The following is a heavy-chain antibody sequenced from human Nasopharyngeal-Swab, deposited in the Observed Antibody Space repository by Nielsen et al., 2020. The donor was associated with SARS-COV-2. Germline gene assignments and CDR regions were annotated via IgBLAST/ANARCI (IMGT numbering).Heavy chain of an antibody. CDR1: GGSFSSYY. D-gene: IGHD2-8*01. Sequence: SETLSLTCVVYGGSFSSYYWGWIRQPPGKGLEWIAEINQSGSTNYNPSLRSRVTISVDTSKNQFSLRLTSVTAADTAVYYCARGLSGIVPSPFLGLWPYYSYYYMDVWGKGTTVTVSS. J-gene: IGHJ6*03. CDR3: ARGLSGIVPSPFLGLWPYYSYYYMDV. V-gene: IGHV4-34*01. CDR2: INQSGST.